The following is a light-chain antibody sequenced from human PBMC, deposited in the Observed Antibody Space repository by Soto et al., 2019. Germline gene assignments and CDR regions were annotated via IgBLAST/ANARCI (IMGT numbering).Light chain of an antibody. V-gene: IGLV2-14*01. CDR2: DVS. J-gene: IGLJ2*01. CDR1: SSGVGGYNY. CDR3: SSYTSSSTVV. Sequence: QSALTQPASVSGSPGQAINISCTGTSSGVGGYNYVSWYQQHPGKAPKLMIYDVSNRPSGVSNRFSGSKSGNTASLTISGLQAEDEADYYCSSYTSSSTVVFGGGTKVTVL.